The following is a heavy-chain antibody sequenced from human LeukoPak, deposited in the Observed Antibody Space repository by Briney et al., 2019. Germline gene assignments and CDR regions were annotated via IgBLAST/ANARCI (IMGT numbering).Heavy chain of an antibody. CDR3: ARDGALYCSGGSCYYRY. J-gene: IGHJ4*02. D-gene: IGHD2-15*01. CDR1: GYTFTSYG. Sequence: GASVTLSCTASGYTFTSYGISWVRQAPGQGLEWMACICAYNGNTNCAQKLQGRVTMTTVTSTSTAYMELRSLRSDDTAVYYCARDGALYCSGGSCYYRYWGQGTLVTVSS. V-gene: IGHV1-18*04. CDR2: ICAYNGNT.